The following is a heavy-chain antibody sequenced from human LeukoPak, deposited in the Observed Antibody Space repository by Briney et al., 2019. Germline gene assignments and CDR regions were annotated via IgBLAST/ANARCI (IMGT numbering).Heavy chain of an antibody. Sequence: ASVKVSCKASGYTFTGYYMHWVRQAPGQGLEWMGWINLNSGGTNYAQKFQGRVTMTRDTSISTAYMELSRLRSDDTAVYYCAREDRYCSGGSCPEYYFDDWGQGTLVTVSS. V-gene: IGHV1-2*02. CDR1: GYTFTGYY. CDR3: AREDRYCSGGSCPEYYFDD. D-gene: IGHD2-15*01. J-gene: IGHJ4*02. CDR2: INLNSGGT.